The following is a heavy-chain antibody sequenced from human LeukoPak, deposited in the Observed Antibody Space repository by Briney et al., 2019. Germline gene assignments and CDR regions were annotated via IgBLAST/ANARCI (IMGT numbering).Heavy chain of an antibody. V-gene: IGHV1-8*01. Sequence: ASVKVSCKASGYTFTSHDIDWVRQATGQGLEWMGWMNPNSGNTGYAQKFQGRVTTTRGTSISTVYMELSSLTSEDTAVYYCARGLVRGRFDRDVWGQGTTVTVSS. CDR3: ARGLVRGRFDRDV. J-gene: IGHJ6*02. CDR1: GYTFTSHD. D-gene: IGHD3-10*01. CDR2: MNPNSGNT.